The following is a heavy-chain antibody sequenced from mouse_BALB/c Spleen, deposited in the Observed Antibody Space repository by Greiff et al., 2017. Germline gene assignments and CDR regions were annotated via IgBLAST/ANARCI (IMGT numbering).Heavy chain of an antibody. D-gene: IGHD1-2*01. V-gene: IGHV5-4*02. CDR2: ISDSGSYT. CDR3: ARRGYYGSYYAMDY. J-gene: IGHJ4*01. CDR1: GFTFSDYY. Sequence: EVMLVESGGGLVKPGGSLKLSCAASGFTFSDYYMYWVRQTPEKRLEWVATISDSGSYTYYPDSVKGRFTISRDNAKNNLYLQMSSLKSEDTAMYYCARRGYYGSYYAMDYWGQGTSVTVSS.